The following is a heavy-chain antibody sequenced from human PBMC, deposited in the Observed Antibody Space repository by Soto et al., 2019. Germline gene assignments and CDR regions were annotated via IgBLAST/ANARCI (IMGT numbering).Heavy chain of an antibody. V-gene: IGHV3-74*01. J-gene: IGHJ6*04. CDR3: ARGWFGQDV. CDR2: IDNAGTDS. CDR1: GFTLSGRS. D-gene: IGHD3-10*01. Sequence: EVQLVESGGGLVQPGGSLRLSCAASGFTLSGRSMHWVRQAPGKGLVWVSGIDNAGTDSTYADSVKGRFTSSRDNAKNMLYLQMNSLRVEGTGVYYCARGWFGQDVWGKGTRVTVSS.